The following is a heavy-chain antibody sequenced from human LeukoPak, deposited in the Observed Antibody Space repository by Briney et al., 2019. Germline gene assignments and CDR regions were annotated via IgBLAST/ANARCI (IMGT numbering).Heavy chain of an antibody. V-gene: IGHV4-31*03. Sequence: KTSETLSLTCTVSGGSISSGGYYWSWIRQHPGKGLEWIGYIYYSGSTYYNPSLKSRVTISVDTSKNQFSLKLSSVTAADTAVYYCARRYSSGYTSDYWGQGTLVTVSS. CDR3: ARRYSSGYTSDY. CDR1: GGSISSGGYY. D-gene: IGHD3-22*01. J-gene: IGHJ4*02. CDR2: IYYSGST.